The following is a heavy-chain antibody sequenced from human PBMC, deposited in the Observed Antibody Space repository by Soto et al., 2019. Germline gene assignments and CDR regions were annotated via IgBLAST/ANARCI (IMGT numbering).Heavy chain of an antibody. Sequence: QVQLQESGPGLVKPSETLSLTCTVSGGSISSYYWSWIRQPPGKGLEWLGYIYYSGSTNYNPSLKSRVTISVDTSKNQFSLKLSSVTAADTAVYYCARAYSSSSLSSPYYFDYWGQGTLVTVSS. V-gene: IGHV4-59*01. CDR2: IYYSGST. J-gene: IGHJ4*02. CDR1: GGSISSYY. D-gene: IGHD6-6*01. CDR3: ARAYSSSSLSSPYYFDY.